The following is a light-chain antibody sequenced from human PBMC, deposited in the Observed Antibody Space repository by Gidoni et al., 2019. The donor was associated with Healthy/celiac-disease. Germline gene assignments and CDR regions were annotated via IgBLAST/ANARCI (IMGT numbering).Light chain of an antibody. J-gene: IGKJ2*01. V-gene: IGKV3-20*01. CDR2: GAS. CDR1: KSVSSSY. CDR3: QQYGSSPYT. Sequence: EIVLTQSPGTLSLSPGERATLSCRASKSVSSSYLAWYQQKPGQAPRLLIYGASSRATGIPDRFSGSGSGTDFTLTISRLEPEDFAVYYCQQYGSSPYTFXQXTKLEIK.